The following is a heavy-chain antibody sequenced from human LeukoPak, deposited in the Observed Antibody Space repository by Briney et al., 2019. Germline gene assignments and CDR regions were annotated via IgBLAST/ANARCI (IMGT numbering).Heavy chain of an antibody. V-gene: IGHV3-48*04. CDR1: GFVFSDYS. CDR2: IRGSGSGLGSGN. Sequence: PGGSLRLSCAASGFVFSDYSMNWVRQAAGDGLGWVANIRGSGSGLGSGNYYADSVKGRFTISRDNAKTSLYLQMNSLRAEDTAFYYCARDDNWGFDYWGQGALVTVSS. D-gene: IGHD7-27*01. J-gene: IGHJ4*02. CDR3: ARDDNWGFDY.